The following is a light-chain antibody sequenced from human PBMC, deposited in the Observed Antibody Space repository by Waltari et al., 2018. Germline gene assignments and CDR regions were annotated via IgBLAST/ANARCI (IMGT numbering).Light chain of an antibody. J-gene: IGKJ2*01. V-gene: IGKV4-1*01. CDR1: HSLLYYSNNKNY. CDR2: WAS. Sequence: DIVMTQSPDSLTVSLGERATINCKSSHSLLYYSNNKNYISWYQQKPGQAPKLLIYWASTRDSGVPDRLRGSGSETDFTLTISSLQAEDVAVYHCHQYFAPPYTFGRGTKLEIK. CDR3: HQYFAPPYT.